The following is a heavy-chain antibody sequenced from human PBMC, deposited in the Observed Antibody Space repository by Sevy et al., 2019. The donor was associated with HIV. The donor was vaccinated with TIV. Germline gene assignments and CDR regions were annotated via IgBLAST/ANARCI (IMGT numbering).Heavy chain of an antibody. D-gene: IGHD1-7*01. CDR2: IYYSGST. CDR3: AGNSLYFDY. Sequence: GSLRLACTVSGGSISSYYWSWIRQPPGKGLEWIGYIYYSGSTNYNPSLKSRVTISVDTSKNQFSLKLSSVTAADTAVYYCAGNSLYFDYWGQGTLVTVSS. V-gene: IGHV4-59*13. J-gene: IGHJ4*02. CDR1: GGSISSYY.